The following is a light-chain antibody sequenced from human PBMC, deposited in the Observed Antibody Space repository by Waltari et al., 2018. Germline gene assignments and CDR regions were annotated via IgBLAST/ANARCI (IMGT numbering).Light chain of an antibody. Sequence: DIQMTQSPSTLSASVGDTVIISCRASQSITTALAWHQQKPGTAPDVLIYVASNLESGVPSRFSGRGSGTEFTLTISSLQPDDFATYYCQQYKSYKTFGQGTRVEIK. CDR3: QQYKSYKT. CDR1: QSITTA. CDR2: VAS. V-gene: IGKV1-5*03. J-gene: IGKJ1*01.